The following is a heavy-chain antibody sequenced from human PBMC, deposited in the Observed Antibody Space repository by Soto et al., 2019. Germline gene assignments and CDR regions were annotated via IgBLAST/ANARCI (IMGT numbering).Heavy chain of an antibody. CDR2: INPNGGYT. D-gene: IGHD2-21*02. Sequence: QAQLVQSGAEVKKPGASVKVSCKTSGYDFFKYNMHWVRQAPGQGLEWMGVINPNGGYTRHDQKFKGRVIITRDTSPKIVDKDLSGLTSEVKAMYYCTRADSDVVILPDVRPLFDLWGQGALVTGSS. J-gene: IGHJ4*02. V-gene: IGHV1-46*01. CDR3: TRADSDVVILPDVRPLFDL. CDR1: GYDFFKYN.